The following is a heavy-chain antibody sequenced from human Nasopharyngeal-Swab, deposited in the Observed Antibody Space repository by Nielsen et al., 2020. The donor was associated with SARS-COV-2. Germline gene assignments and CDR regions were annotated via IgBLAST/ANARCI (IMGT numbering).Heavy chain of an antibody. V-gene: IGHV3-48*02. Sequence: GESLKISCVASGFTFSSYSMNWFPRPPGKGLEWVSYISGSSSTIYYADSVKGRFTISRDDAKNSLYLQMNSLRDEDTAVYYCARVGSGVAGLGYWGQGTLVTVYS. CDR1: GFTFSSYS. CDR2: ISGSSSTI. CDR3: ARVGSGVAGLGY. D-gene: IGHD6-19*01. J-gene: IGHJ4*02.